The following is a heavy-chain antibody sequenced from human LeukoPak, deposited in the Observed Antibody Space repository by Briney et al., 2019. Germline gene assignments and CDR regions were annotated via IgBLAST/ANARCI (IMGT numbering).Heavy chain of an antibody. CDR3: AKGSSTVTKNWFDS. CDR1: GYTFTSYD. V-gene: IGHV1-8*01. D-gene: IGHD4-17*01. CDR2: MNPNSGNT. Sequence: GASVKVSCKASGYTFTSYDINWVRQATGQGLEWMGWMNPNSGNTGYAQKFQGRGTMTRNTSISTAYMELSSLRADDTAVYYCAKGSSTVTKNWFDSWGRGTLVTVSS. J-gene: IGHJ5*01.